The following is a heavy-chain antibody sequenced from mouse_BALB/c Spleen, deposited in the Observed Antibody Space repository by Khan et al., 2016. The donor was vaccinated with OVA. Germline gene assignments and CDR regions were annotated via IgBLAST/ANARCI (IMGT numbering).Heavy chain of an antibody. CDR2: IWGDGST. CDR3: ARAYDGNYREAMDY. CDR1: GFSLTGYG. J-gene: IGHJ4*01. Sequence: QVQLKQSGPGLVAPSQSLSITCNVSGFSLTGYGVNWVRQPPGKGLEWLGMIWGDGSTDYNSALKSRLSISKDNSKSQVFLKMNSLQTDDTARYYCARAYDGNYREAMDYWGQGTSVTVSS. D-gene: IGHD2-3*01. V-gene: IGHV2-6-7*01.